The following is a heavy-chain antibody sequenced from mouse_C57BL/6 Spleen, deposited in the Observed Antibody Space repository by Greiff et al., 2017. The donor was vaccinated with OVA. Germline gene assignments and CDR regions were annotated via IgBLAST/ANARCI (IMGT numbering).Heavy chain of an antibody. CDR1: GYTFTSYW. CDR3: ARAKEDYYYGSSEDYFDY. J-gene: IGHJ2*01. Sequence: QVQLQQPGAELVKPGASVKLSCKASGYTFTSYWMHWVKQRPGRGLEWIGRIDPNSGGTKYNEKFKSKATLTVDKPSSTAYMQLSSLTSEDSAVYYCARAKEDYYYGSSEDYFDYWGQGTTLTVSS. D-gene: IGHD1-1*01. CDR2: IDPNSGGT. V-gene: IGHV1-72*01.